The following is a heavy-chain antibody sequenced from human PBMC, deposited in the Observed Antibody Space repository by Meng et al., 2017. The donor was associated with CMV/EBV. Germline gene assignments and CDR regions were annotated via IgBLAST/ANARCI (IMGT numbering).Heavy chain of an antibody. CDR1: GYNFTGDY. CDR2: INPNSGGT. J-gene: IGHJ6*02. Sequence: ASVKVSCKASGYNFTGDYMHWVRQAPGQGLEWMGWINPNSGGTNYAQKFQGRVTMTRDTSISTAYMELSRLRSDDTAVYYCAREQRRYDFWMGYRDYYYGMDVWGQGTTVTVSS. V-gene: IGHV1-2*02. CDR3: AREQRRYDFWMGYRDYYYGMDV. D-gene: IGHD3-3*01.